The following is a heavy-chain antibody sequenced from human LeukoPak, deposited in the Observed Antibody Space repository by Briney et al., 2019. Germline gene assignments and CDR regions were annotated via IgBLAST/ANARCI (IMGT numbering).Heavy chain of an antibody. CDR1: GFTFDDYA. CDR2: ISWNSGSI. V-gene: IGHV3-9*01. D-gene: IGHD5-24*01. CDR3: TRMSREAPGLPDL. J-gene: IGHJ5*02. Sequence: PGRSLRLSCAASGFTFDDYAMHWVRQAPGKGLEWVSGISWNSGSIGYADSVKGRFTISRDNAKNTLYLQIGSLRADDTAVYYCTRMSREAPGLPDLWGQGTLVTVSS.